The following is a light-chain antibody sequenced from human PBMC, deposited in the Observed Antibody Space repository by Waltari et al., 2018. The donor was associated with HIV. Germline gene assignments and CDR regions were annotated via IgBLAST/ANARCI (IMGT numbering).Light chain of an antibody. Sequence: QPELTQPPSVTGAPGQPVTISCTGSSSNIRAGYGVPWYQHLPGAAPKLLIYDINNRPSGVPDRFSGSKSGTSASLAITGLQVEDEGDYFCQSYDSSLSVIFGGGTKLTVL. CDR2: DIN. V-gene: IGLV1-40*01. CDR1: SSNIRAGYG. CDR3: QSYDSSLSVI. J-gene: IGLJ2*01.